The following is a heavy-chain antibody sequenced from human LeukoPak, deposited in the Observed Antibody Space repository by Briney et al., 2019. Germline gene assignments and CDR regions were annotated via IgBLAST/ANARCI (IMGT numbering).Heavy chain of an antibody. D-gene: IGHD3-10*01. CDR2: IYYSGST. CDR3: ARSPWLGERGGFDY. Sequence: SETLSLTCTVSGGSISSSYWSWIRQPPGKGLEWIGYIYYSGSTNYNPSLKSRVTISVDTSKNQFSLKLSSVTAADTAVYYCARSPWLGERGGFDYWGQGTLVTVSS. V-gene: IGHV4-59*01. J-gene: IGHJ4*02. CDR1: GGSISSSY.